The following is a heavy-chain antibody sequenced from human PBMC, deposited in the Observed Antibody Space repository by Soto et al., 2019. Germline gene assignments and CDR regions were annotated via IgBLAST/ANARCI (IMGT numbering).Heavy chain of an antibody. Sequence: QVQLVQSGAEVKKPGASVKLSCKASGYTFSTYDISWVRQAPGQGLEWMGWIRVYNGDTDYAQILQGRVTMTTDTSTSTAYMELRSLTSDDTAVYYCARHSGGSGDNYGGQGTLVTVSS. J-gene: IGHJ4*02. V-gene: IGHV1-18*01. CDR2: IRVYNGDT. CDR3: ARHSGGSGDNY. CDR1: GYTFSTYD. D-gene: IGHD3-10*01.